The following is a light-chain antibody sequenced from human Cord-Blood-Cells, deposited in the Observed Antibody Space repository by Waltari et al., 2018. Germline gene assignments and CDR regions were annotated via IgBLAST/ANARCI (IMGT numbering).Light chain of an antibody. V-gene: IGKV2-30*01. CDR2: KVS. J-gene: IGKJ2*01. CDR1: TSIVYSDGNTY. CDR3: MQGTHWPPAYT. Sequence: DVVMTQSPLSLHVTLGQPASIACRSSTSIVYSDGNTYFNWFQQRPGQSPRRLIYKVSTLDSGVTDRFNGSGSGTDFTLKISRVAAEDVGVYYCMQGTHWPPAYTFGQGTKLEIK.